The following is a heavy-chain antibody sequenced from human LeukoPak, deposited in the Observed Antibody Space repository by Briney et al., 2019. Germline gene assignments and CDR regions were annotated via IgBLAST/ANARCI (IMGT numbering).Heavy chain of an antibody. CDR1: GGSISSYY. CDR2: IYYSGST. CDR3: ARDLGR. V-gene: IGHV4-59*01. Sequence: PSETLSLTCTVSGGSISSYYWSWIRQPPGKGLEWIGYIYYSGSTNYNPSLKSRVIISVDTSKNQFSLKLSSVTAADTAVYYCARDLGRWGQGTLVTVSS. J-gene: IGHJ4*02.